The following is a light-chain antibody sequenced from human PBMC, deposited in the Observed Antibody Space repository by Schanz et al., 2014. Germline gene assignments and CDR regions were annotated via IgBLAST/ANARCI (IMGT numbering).Light chain of an antibody. V-gene: IGKV3-20*01. CDR1: QSVDRNY. Sequence: EIVLTQSPGTLSLSPGERGTISCRASQSVDRNYFAWYQQRPGQAPRLLIYGASNRATGIPDRFSGSGSGTDFILTISRLEPEDFAMYYCQQYGGSYTFGQGTKLEIK. CDR3: QQYGGSYT. CDR2: GAS. J-gene: IGKJ2*01.